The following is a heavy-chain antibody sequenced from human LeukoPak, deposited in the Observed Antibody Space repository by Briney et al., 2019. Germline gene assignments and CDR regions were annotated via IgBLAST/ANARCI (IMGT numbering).Heavy chain of an antibody. CDR3: AKVHNSEGGAAKNY. J-gene: IGHJ4*02. D-gene: IGHD1-26*01. V-gene: IGHV3-23*01. CDR1: GFTFSNYA. CDR2: ISGSGGST. Sequence: GGSLRLSCAASGFTFSNYAMSWVRQAPGKGLEWVSTISGSGGSTYYADSVKGRVSISRDNSKNTLYLQMNSLRAEDTAVYYCAKVHNSEGGAAKNYWGQGTLVTVSS.